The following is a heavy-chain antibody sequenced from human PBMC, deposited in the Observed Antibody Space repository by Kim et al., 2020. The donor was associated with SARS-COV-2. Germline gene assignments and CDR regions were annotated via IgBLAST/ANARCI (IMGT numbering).Heavy chain of an antibody. V-gene: IGHV3-30*04. CDR1: GFTFSSYA. Sequence: GGSLRLSCAASGFTFSSYAMHWVRQAPGKGLEWVAVISYDGSNKYYADSVKGRFTISRDNSKNTLYLQMNSLRAEDTAVYYCARDQLLWFGELYDGGMDVWGQGTTVTVSS. J-gene: IGHJ6*02. CDR3: ARDQLLWFGELYDGGMDV. CDR2: ISYDGSNK. D-gene: IGHD3-10*01.